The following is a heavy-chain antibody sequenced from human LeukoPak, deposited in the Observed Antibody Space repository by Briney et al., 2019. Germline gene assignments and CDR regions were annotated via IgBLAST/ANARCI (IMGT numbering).Heavy chain of an antibody. Sequence: PGASVKVSCKASGYTFTSYYMHWVRQAPGQGLEWMGIINPSGGSTSYAQKFQGRVTMTRDTSTSTFYMEMSSLTSEDTAVYYCARDNNTSSLADPWGQGTLVTVSS. D-gene: IGHD2/OR15-2a*01. V-gene: IGHV1-46*01. J-gene: IGHJ5*02. CDR1: GYTFTSYY. CDR2: INPSGGST. CDR3: ARDNNTSSLADP.